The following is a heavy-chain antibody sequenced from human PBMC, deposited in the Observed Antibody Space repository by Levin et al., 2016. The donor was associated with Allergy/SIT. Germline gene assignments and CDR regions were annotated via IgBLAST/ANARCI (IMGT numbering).Heavy chain of an antibody. J-gene: IGHJ3*01. CDR2: IYPGDSDT. V-gene: IGHV5-51*01. CDR3: ARTDGSGSYYNNGAFDV. CDR1: GYTFTNYW. Sequence: GESLKISCXTSGYTFTNYWIGWVRQMPGKGLECMGIIYPGDSDTRYSPSFQGQVTISADKSISTAYLQWSSLKASDTAMYYCARTDGSGSYYNNGAFDVWGQGTVVTVSS. D-gene: IGHD3-10*01.